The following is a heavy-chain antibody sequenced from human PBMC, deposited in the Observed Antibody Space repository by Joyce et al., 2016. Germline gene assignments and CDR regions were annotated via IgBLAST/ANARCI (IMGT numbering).Heavy chain of an antibody. D-gene: IGHD6-25*01. V-gene: IGHV3-30*18. CDR1: GLTLSNYG. CDR3: AKILTATYSSGWFLDY. CDR2: ISYDGIYK. Sequence: QVQLVESGGGVVQPGRSLRLSCAASGLTLSNYGVHWVRQAPGKGLECVAFISYDGIYKYYADSVKGRVTISRDNSKNTVFLEMNSLRTEDTAVYYCAKILTATYSSGWFLDYWGQGTLVTVSS. J-gene: IGHJ4*02.